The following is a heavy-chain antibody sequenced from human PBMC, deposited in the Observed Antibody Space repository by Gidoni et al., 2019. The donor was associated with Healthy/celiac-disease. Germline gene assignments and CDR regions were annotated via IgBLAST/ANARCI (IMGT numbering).Heavy chain of an antibody. CDR1: GFTFSSYA. D-gene: IGHD2-15*01. CDR3: ARVEGWLHAFDI. Sequence: QVQLVESGGGVVQPGRSLRLSCAASGFTFSSYAMHWVRQAPGKGLEWVAVISYDGSNKYYADSVKGRFTISRDNSKNTLYLQMNSLRAEDTAVYYCARVEGWLHAFDIWGQGTMVTVSS. V-gene: IGHV3-30-3*01. J-gene: IGHJ3*02. CDR2: ISYDGSNK.